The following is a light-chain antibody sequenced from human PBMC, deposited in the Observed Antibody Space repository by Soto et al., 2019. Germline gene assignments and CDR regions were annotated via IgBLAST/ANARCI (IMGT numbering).Light chain of an antibody. Sequence: QSVLTQPASVSGSPGQSITISCTGTSSDVGSYNLVSLYQQHPGKAPKLMIYEGSKRPSGVSNRFSGSKSGNTASLTISGLQAEDEADYYCCSYAGSSTLVFGGGTKVTVL. CDR3: CSYAGSSTLV. V-gene: IGLV2-23*01. CDR1: SSDVGSYNL. CDR2: EGS. J-gene: IGLJ2*01.